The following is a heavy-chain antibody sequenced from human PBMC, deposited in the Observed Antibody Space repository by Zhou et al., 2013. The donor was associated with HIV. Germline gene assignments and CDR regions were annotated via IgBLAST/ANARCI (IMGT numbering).Heavy chain of an antibody. CDR3: ARGRTLMYSSSWPY. Sequence: QVKLVQSGSEMKKPGASVKVSCKVSGYNIWSYGIGWVRQAPGQGLEWLGWMNPNSGNTGYAQKFQGRVTMTRNTSISTAYMELSSLRSEDTAVYYCARGRTLMYSSSWPYWGQGTLVTVSS. J-gene: IGHJ4*02. V-gene: IGHV1-8*01. D-gene: IGHD6-13*01. CDR1: GYNIWSYG. CDR2: MNPNSGNT.